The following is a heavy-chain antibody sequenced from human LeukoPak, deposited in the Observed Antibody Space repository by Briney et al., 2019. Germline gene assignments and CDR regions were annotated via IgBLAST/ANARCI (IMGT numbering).Heavy chain of an antibody. Sequence: ASVKVSCKASGYTFTSYYMHWVRQAPGQGLEWMGIINPSGGSTSYAQKFQGRVTMTRNTSISTAYMELSSLRSEDTAVYYCARGSSDILTGEWGQGTLVTVSS. V-gene: IGHV1-46*01. CDR2: INPSGGST. J-gene: IGHJ4*02. CDR3: ARGSSDILTGE. CDR1: GYTFTSYY. D-gene: IGHD3-9*01.